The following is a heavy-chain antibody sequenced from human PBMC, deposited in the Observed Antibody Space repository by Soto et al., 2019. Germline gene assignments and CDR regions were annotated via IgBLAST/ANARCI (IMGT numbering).Heavy chain of an antibody. D-gene: IGHD2-15*01. CDR1: GYNFPNYW. CDR3: ARQVRSDGPGDS. V-gene: IGHV5-51*01. Sequence: LGESLKISCKASGYNFPNYWIAWVRQMPGQGLEWMGIIYPRDSETRFSPSIQGQVTISADKSTNTAYLQWSSLRASDTAMYYCARQVRSDGPGDSWGQGTLVTVSS. J-gene: IGHJ4*02. CDR2: IYPRDSET.